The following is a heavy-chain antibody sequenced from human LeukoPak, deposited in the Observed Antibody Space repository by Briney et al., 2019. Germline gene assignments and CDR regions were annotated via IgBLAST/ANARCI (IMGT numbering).Heavy chain of an antibody. J-gene: IGHJ4*02. CDR2: INPDSGGT. Sequence: ASVKISCKASGYTFTAYLMHWERQAPGQGLEWMGCINPDSGGTNYAQRFQGRVTMTRDTSITTTYMELSRLTSDDTAVYYCATTSRDSDAYYDYLNYWGQGTLITVSS. V-gene: IGHV1-2*02. CDR3: ATTSRDSDAYYDYLNY. CDR1: GYTFTAYL. D-gene: IGHD3-10*01.